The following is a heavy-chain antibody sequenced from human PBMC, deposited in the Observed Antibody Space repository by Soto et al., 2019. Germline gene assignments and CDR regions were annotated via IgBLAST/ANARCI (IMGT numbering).Heavy chain of an antibody. CDR2: IWYDGSNK. J-gene: IGHJ4*02. CDR1: GFTFSSYG. Sequence: QVQLVESGGGVVQPGRSLRLSCAASGFTFSSYGMHWVRQAPGKGLEWVAVIWYDGSNKYYADSVKGRFTISRDNSKNTLYLQRNSLRAEDTAVYYCARARDGYGDYWGQGTLVTVSS. CDR3: ARARDGYGDY. D-gene: IGHD5-12*01. V-gene: IGHV3-33*01.